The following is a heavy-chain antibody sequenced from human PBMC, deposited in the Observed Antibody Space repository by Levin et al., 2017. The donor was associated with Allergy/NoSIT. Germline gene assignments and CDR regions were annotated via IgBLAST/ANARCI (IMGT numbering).Heavy chain of an antibody. CDR3: ARGWDDSSRRGVHDY. D-gene: IGHD3-22*01. CDR1: GYTFTGYA. CDR2: INTGTGNP. J-gene: IGHJ4*02. Sequence: SGGSLRLSCKASGYTFTGYAMNWVRQAPGQGLEWMGWINTGTGNPTYAQGFTGRFVFSLDTSVSTTYLEISTLKAEDTAIYYCARGWDDSSRRGVHDYWGQGTRVTVSS. V-gene: IGHV7-4-1*02.